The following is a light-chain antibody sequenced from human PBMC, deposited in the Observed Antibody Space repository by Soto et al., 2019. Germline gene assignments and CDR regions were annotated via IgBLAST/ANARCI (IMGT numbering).Light chain of an antibody. CDR3: QQDYSYPLT. J-gene: IGKJ4*01. Sequence: AIQMTQSPSSLSASVGDRVAITCRASQGIKKDLGWYQQKPGKAPNLLIYASSTLQSGVPSRFSGSGSGTDFTLTITSLQPEDFATYFCQQDYSYPLTFGGGTKVELK. V-gene: IGKV1-6*01. CDR1: QGIKKD. CDR2: ASS.